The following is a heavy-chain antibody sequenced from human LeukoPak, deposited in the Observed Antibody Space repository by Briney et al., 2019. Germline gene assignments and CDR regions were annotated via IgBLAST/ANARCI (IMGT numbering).Heavy chain of an antibody. J-gene: IGHJ4*02. V-gene: IGHV3-23*01. Sequence: PGGSPRLSCAASGFIFSSYATSWVRQAPGKGLEWVSTISGSGGSTYYADSVKGRFTISRDNSKNTVYLQMNSLRAEDTAVYYCAKDRSCTNDVCHGDFDYWGQGTLVTVSS. CDR1: GFIFSSYA. CDR2: ISGSGGST. D-gene: IGHD2-8*01. CDR3: AKDRSCTNDVCHGDFDY.